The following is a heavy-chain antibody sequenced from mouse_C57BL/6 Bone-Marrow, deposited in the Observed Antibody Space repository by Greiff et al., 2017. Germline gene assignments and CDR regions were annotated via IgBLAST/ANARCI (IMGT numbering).Heavy chain of an antibody. CDR1: GFTFSSYG. J-gene: IGHJ2*01. Sequence: EVKVAESGGDLVKPGGSLKLSCAASGFTFSSYGMSWVRQTPAKRLEWVATISSGGSYTYYPDSVKGRFTISRDNAKNTLYRQMSSLKSEDTAMLDGARGYGSGIDYWGQGTTLTVSS. CDR2: ISSGGSYT. V-gene: IGHV5-6*02. D-gene: IGHD1-1*01. CDR3: ARGYGSGIDY.